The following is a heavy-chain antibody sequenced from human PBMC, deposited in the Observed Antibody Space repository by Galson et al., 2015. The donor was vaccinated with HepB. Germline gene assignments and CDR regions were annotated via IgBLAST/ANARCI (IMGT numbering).Heavy chain of an antibody. CDR3: ARGGLWFGELLLGFVDY. J-gene: IGHJ4*02. D-gene: IGHD3-10*01. CDR2: IDSDGSST. CDR1: GFTFSSYW. V-gene: IGHV3-74*01. Sequence: SLRLSCAASGFTFSSYWMHWVRQAPGKGLVWVSRIDSDGSSTSYADSVKGRFTISRDNAKNTLYLQMNSLRAEDTAVYYCARGGLWFGELLLGFVDYWGQGTLVTVSS.